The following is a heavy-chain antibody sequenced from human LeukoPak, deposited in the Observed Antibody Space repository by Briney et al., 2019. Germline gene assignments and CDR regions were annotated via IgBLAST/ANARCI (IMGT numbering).Heavy chain of an antibody. V-gene: IGHV1-8*01. CDR1: GYTFTSYD. CDR3: ARAGRDQNWFDP. J-gene: IGHJ5*02. Sequence: GASVKVSCKASGYTFTSYDINWVRQATGQGLEWMGWMNPNSGNTGYAQKFQGRVTMTRNTSISTAYMELSSLRSEDTAVYYCARAGRDQNWFDPWGQGTLVTVSS. D-gene: IGHD1-1*01. CDR2: MNPNSGNT.